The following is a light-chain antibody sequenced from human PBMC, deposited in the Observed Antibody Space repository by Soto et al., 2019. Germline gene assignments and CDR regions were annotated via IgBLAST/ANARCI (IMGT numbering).Light chain of an antibody. J-gene: IGLJ2*01. Sequence: QSALTQPASVSGSPGQSITISCTGSSSDVGAYNYVSWYQQYPGKAPKVMIYEVSNRPSGVSNRFSGSKSGNTASLTISGLQPEDDADYYCSSYSGSSTQVIFGGGTQLTVL. V-gene: IGLV2-14*01. CDR1: SSDVGAYNY. CDR3: SSYSGSSTQVI. CDR2: EVS.